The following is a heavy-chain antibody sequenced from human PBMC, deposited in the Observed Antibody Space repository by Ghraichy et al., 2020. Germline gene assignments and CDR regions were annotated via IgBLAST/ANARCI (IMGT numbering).Heavy chain of an antibody. CDR3: ARMYYDLSTAYEGFDY. CDR2: IYHSGST. D-gene: IGHD3-9*01. V-gene: IGHV4-59*01. Sequence: SETLSLTCTVSGDSITNYYWTWIRQPPGKGLEWIGYIYHSGSTNYNPSLKSRVTISVDTAKNQFSLRLNSVTAADTAVYYCARMYYDLSTAYEGFDYWGQGALVTVSS. CDR1: GDSITNYY. J-gene: IGHJ4*02.